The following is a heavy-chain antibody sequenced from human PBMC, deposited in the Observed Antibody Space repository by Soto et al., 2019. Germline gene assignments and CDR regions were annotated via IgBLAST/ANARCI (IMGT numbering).Heavy chain of an antibody. J-gene: IGHJ4*02. CDR1: GFTFSDYY. D-gene: IGHD4-17*01. CDR3: ARDGTEYYGEYYDY. CDR2: IGTRGNTK. V-gene: IGHV3-11*01. Sequence: QVQLVESGGGLVKPGGSLRLSCATSGFTFSDYYMSWSRQAPGKGLEWVSYIGTRGNTKYYADSVRGRFTISRDNAKNSLYLQMNSLRADDTAVYYCARDGTEYYGEYYDYWGQGIPVTVSS.